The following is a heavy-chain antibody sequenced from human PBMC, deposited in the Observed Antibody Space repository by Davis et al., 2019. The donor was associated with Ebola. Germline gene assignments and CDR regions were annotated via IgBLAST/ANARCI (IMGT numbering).Heavy chain of an antibody. D-gene: IGHD3-16*01. CDR2: INSDGSST. Sequence: HTGGSLRLSCAASGFTFSSYAMSWVRQAPGKGLVWVSRINSDGSSTSYADSVKGRFTISRDNAKNTLYLQMNSLRAEDTAVYYCARLSVWGPLDWFDPWGQGTLVTVSS. CDR1: GFTFSSYA. V-gene: IGHV3-74*01. CDR3: ARLSVWGPLDWFDP. J-gene: IGHJ5*02.